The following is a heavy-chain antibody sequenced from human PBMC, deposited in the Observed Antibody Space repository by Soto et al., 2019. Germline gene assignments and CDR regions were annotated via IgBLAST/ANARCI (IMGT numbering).Heavy chain of an antibody. CDR2: IWYDGSNK. V-gene: IGHV3-33*01. Sequence: QVQLVESGGGVVQPGRSLRLSCAASGFTFSSYGMHWVRQAPGKGLEWVAVIWYDGSNKYYADSVKGRFTISRDNSKNTLYLQMNGVRAEDTAVYYCARAPPLWFGESTFDYWGEGTLVTVSS. D-gene: IGHD3-10*01. CDR1: GFTFSSYG. J-gene: IGHJ4*02. CDR3: ARAPPLWFGESTFDY.